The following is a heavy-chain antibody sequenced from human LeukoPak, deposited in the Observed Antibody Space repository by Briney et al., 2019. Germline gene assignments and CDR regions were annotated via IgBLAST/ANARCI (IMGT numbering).Heavy chain of an antibody. CDR3: ARGHSSGYSQGGGWFDP. CDR1: GGSLSTYF. J-gene: IGHJ5*02. Sequence: SETLSLTCSVSGGSLSTYFWSWIRQPPGKGLEWIGYIYYTGSTGSNPSLKSRVTISIDTSKNQFSLRLSSVTAADTAVYYCARGHSSGYSQGGGWFDPWGQGTLVTVSS. D-gene: IGHD3-22*01. CDR2: IYYTGST. V-gene: IGHV4-59*01.